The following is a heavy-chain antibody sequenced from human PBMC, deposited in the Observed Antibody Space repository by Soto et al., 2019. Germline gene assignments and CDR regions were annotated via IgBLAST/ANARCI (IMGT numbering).Heavy chain of an antibody. V-gene: IGHV3-30-3*01. J-gene: IGHJ6*02. Sequence: ESGGGVVQPGRSLRLSCAASGFTFSSYAMHWVRQAPGKGLEWVAVISYDGSNKYYADSVKGRFTISRDNSKNTLYLQMNSLRAEDTAVYYCARDGSGSYYYYYGMDVWGQGTTVTVSS. D-gene: IGHD2-15*01. CDR2: ISYDGSNK. CDR3: ARDGSGSYYYYYGMDV. CDR1: GFTFSSYA.